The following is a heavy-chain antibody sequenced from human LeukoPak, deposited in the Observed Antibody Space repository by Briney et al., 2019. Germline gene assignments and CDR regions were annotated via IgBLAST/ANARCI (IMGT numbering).Heavy chain of an antibody. CDR3: ARCRRRWLQAGNDAFDI. CDR1: GLAFSTDA. V-gene: IGHV3-33*01. CDR2: IWYDGSNK. J-gene: IGHJ3*02. D-gene: IGHD5-24*01. Sequence: GGSLRLSCAVSGLAFSTDAMHGVRRAPGKGLGWVAVIWYDGSNKYYADSVKRRFPISRDNSKNTLYLQMNSLRAEDTAVYYCARCRRRWLQAGNDAFDIWGQGTMVTVS.